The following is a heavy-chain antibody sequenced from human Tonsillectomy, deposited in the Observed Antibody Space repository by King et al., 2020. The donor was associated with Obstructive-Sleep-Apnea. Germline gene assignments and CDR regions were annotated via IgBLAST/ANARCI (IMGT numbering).Heavy chain of an antibody. CDR3: ARHRGVEDYGDYGDYFDY. CDR1: GGSISNYY. D-gene: IGHD4-17*01. V-gene: IGHV4-59*08. CDR2: MYYSGNT. Sequence: QLQESGPGLVKPSETLSLTCTVSGGSISNYYWSWIRQPPGKGLEWIGYMYYSGNTNFNPSLKSRVTISADTSKIKFSLRLSSVTAADTAVYYCARHRGVEDYGDYGDYFDYWGQGTLVTVSS. J-gene: IGHJ4*02.